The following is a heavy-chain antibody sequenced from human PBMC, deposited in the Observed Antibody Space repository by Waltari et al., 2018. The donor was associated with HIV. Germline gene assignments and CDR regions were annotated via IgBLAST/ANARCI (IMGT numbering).Heavy chain of an antibody. CDR1: GFTFSPYG. V-gene: IGHV3-30*18. CDR2: ISYDGSNK. D-gene: IGHD1-1*01. J-gene: IGHJ4*02. CDR3: AKDKGGVTYIFDY. Sequence: QVQLVASGGGVVQPGRSLRLSCAASGFTFSPYGIPWVRLAPGKGLEWVAVISYDGSNKYYADSVKGRFTISRDNSKNTLYLQMNSLRAEDTAVYYCAKDKGGVTYIFDYWGQGTLVTVSS.